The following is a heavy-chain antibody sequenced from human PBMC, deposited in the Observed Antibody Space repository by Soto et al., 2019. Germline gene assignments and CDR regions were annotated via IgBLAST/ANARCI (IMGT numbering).Heavy chain of an antibody. Sequence: QVQLVQSGAEVKKPGASVKVSCKASGYTFTSYGISWVRQAPGQGLEWMGWISAYNGNTNYAQKLQGRVTMTTDTSTSTAYMELRSLRSDDTAVYYCARKYYYDSSGSRGLYYFDCWGQGTLVTVSS. CDR3: ARKYYYDSSGSRGLYYFDC. CDR2: ISAYNGNT. V-gene: IGHV1-18*01. J-gene: IGHJ4*02. CDR1: GYTFTSYG. D-gene: IGHD3-22*01.